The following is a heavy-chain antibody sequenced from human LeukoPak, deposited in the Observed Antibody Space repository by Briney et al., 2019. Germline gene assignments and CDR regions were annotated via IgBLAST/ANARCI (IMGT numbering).Heavy chain of an antibody. CDR2: IIPIFGTA. J-gene: IGHJ4*02. CDR1: GGTFSSYA. V-gene: IGHV1-69*13. Sequence: SVKVSCKASGGTFSSYAISWVRQAPGQGLEWMGGIIPIFGTANYAQKFQGRVTITADESTSTAYMELSSLRSEDTAVYYCARDKSHDYGDPVGFDYWGQGTLVTVSS. CDR3: ARDKSHDYGDPVGFDY. D-gene: IGHD4-17*01.